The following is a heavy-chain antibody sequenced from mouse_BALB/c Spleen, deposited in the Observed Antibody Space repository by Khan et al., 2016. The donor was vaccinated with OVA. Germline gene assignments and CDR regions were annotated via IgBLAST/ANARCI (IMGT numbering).Heavy chain of an antibody. J-gene: IGHJ4*01. CDR3: ARQPYYHYYIMDY. CDR2: IWSDGST. CDR1: GFSLTDYG. Sequence: QVQLQQSGPGLVAPSQSLSITCTISGFSLTDYGVHWVRQPPGKGLEWLVVIWSDGSTTYNSALKSRLSIIKDNSKSQIFLKMNSLQTDDTAMYYGARQPYYHYYIMDYWGQGTSVTVSS. V-gene: IGHV2-6-1*01. D-gene: IGHD2-10*01.